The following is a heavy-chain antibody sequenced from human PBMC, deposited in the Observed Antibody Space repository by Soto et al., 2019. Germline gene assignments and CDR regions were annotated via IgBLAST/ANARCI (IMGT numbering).Heavy chain of an antibody. Sequence: GGSLRLSCAASGFTFSDYEMDWVRQAPGKGLEWVAYVSASGGTIFYADSVRGRFIISRDNAESSLSLQMNSLRADDTAVYYCTKEKSVVDSGYDAFDVWGQGTMVTVSS. CDR2: VSASGGTI. D-gene: IGHD5-12*01. CDR1: GFTFSDYE. J-gene: IGHJ3*01. V-gene: IGHV3-48*03. CDR3: TKEKSVVDSGYDAFDV.